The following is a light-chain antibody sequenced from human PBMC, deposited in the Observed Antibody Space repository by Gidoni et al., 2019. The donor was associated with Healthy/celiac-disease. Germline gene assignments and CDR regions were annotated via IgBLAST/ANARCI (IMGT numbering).Light chain of an antibody. J-gene: IGKJ1*01. V-gene: IGKV1-33*01. CDR1: QDISNY. Sequence: DSQMTQSPSSLSASVGDRVTITGQASQDISNYLNWYQQKPGKAPKLLIYDASNLETGVPSRFSGSGAGTDFTITISSLQPEDIATYYCQQYDNHPSWTFGQGTKVEIK. CDR3: QQYDNHPSWT. CDR2: DAS.